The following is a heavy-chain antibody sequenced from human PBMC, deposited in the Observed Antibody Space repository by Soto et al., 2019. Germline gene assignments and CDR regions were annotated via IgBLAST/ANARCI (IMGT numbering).Heavy chain of an antibody. D-gene: IGHD2-21*02. V-gene: IGHV1-69*02. CDR3: ARVTSGGGATDRFDP. CDR1: GGTFSSYT. CDR2: IIPILGIA. Sequence: QVQLVQSGAEVKKPGSSVKVSCKASGGTFSSYTISWVRQAPGQGLEWMGRIIPILGIANYAQKFQGRVTITADKSTSTGYMELSSLRSEDTAVYYCARVTSGGGATDRFDPWGQGTLVTVSS. J-gene: IGHJ5*02.